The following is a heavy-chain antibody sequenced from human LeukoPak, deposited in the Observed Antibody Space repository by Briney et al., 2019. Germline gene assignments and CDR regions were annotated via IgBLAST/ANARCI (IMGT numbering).Heavy chain of an antibody. V-gene: IGHV1-46*01. CDR1: GYTFTSYY. Sequence: ASVKVSCKASGYTFTSYYMHWVRQAPGQGLEWMGIINPSGGSTSYAQKFQGRVTMTGDTSTSTVYMELSSLRSEDTAVYYCARVATPRSYYYGMDVWGQGTTVTVSS. J-gene: IGHJ6*02. CDR2: INPSGGST. D-gene: IGHD2-15*01. CDR3: ARVATPRSYYYGMDV.